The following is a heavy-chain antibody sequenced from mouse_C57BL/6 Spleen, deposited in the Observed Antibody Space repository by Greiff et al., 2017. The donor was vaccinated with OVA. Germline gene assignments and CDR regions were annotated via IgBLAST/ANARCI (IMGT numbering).Heavy chain of an antibody. CDR3: ANYYGSSLYYAMDY. Sequence: QVQLKQPGAELVKPGASVKLSCKASGYTFTSYWMQWVKQRPGQGLEWIGEIDPSDSYTNSNQKFKGKATLTVDTSSSTAYMQLSSLTSEDSAVYYCANYYGSSLYYAMDYWGQGTSVTVSS. CDR1: GYTFTSYW. D-gene: IGHD1-1*01. CDR2: IDPSDSYT. V-gene: IGHV1-50*01. J-gene: IGHJ4*01.